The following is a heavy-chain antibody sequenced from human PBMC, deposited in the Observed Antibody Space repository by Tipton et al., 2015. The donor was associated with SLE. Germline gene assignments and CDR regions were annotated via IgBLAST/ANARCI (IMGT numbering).Heavy chain of an antibody. V-gene: IGHV3-30*04. CDR2: ISFDGSRR. Sequence: SLRLSCAASGFIFSNYAMHWVRQTPGKGLEWVAVISFDGSRRYYADAVRGRFTISRDNAKNSLYLQMNSLRAEDTAVYYCARVGVAAHPDAFDIWGQGTMVTVSS. D-gene: IGHD6-6*01. J-gene: IGHJ3*02. CDR3: ARVGVAAHPDAFDI. CDR1: GFIFSNYA.